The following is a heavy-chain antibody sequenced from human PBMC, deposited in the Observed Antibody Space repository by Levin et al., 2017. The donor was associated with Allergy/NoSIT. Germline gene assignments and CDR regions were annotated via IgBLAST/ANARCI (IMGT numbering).Heavy chain of an antibody. Sequence: SETLSLTCTVSGGSISSSSYYWGWIRQPPGMGLEWIGSIYYSGSTYYNPSLKSRVTISVDTSKNQFSLKLSSVTAADTAVYYCATLIPAFWYFDLWGRGTLVTVSS. CDR2: IYYSGST. CDR3: ATLIPAFWYFDL. CDR1: GGSISSSSYY. J-gene: IGHJ2*01. V-gene: IGHV4-39*07.